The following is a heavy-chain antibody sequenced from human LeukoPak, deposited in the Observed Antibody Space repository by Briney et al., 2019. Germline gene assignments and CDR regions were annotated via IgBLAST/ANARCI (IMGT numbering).Heavy chain of an antibody. J-gene: IGHJ4*02. CDR2: IWYDGSNK. Sequence: GRSLRLSCAASGFTFSSYGMHWVRQAPGKGLEWVVVIWYDGSNKYYADSVKGRFTISRDNSKNTLYLQMNSLRAEDTAVYYCARGFLKQWLVPDYWGQGTLVTVSS. V-gene: IGHV3-33*01. CDR3: ARGFLKQWLVPDY. CDR1: GFTFSSYG. D-gene: IGHD6-19*01.